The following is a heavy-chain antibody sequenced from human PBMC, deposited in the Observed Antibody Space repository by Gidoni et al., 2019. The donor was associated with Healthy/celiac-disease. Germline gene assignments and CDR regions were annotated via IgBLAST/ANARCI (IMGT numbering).Heavy chain of an antibody. V-gene: IGHV3-30-3*01. CDR2: ISYDGSNK. J-gene: IGHJ6*02. Sequence: QVQLVESGGGVVQPGRSLRLSCAASGFPFSSYAMHWVRQAPGKGLEWVAVISYDGSNKYYADSVKGRFTISRDNSKNTLYLQMNSLRAEDTAVYYCARAGDYGGYYGMDVWGQGTTVTVSS. CDR1: GFPFSSYA. D-gene: IGHD3-10*01. CDR3: ARAGDYGGYYGMDV.